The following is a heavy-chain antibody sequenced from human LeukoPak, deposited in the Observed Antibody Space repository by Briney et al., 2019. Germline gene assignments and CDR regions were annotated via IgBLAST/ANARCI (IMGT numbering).Heavy chain of an antibody. CDR3: ALQTYDFWSGYQQSQTHFDY. CDR2: IIPIFGTA. Sequence: ASVKVSCKASGGTFSSYAISWVRQAPGQGLEWMGGIIPIFGTANYAQKFQGRVTITADESTSTAYMELSSLRSEDTAVYYCALQTYDFWSGYQQSQTHFDYWGQGTLVTVSS. CDR1: GGTFSSYA. D-gene: IGHD3-3*01. J-gene: IGHJ4*02. V-gene: IGHV1-69*13.